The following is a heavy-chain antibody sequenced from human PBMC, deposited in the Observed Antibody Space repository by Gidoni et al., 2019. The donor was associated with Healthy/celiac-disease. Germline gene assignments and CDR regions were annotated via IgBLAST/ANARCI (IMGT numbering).Heavy chain of an antibody. Sequence: EVQLVESGGGLVQPGGSLSLSCAASGFIFSSYSMNWVRQAPGQGLEWVSYISSSSSTIYYAGSVKGRFTISRDNAKNSLYLQMNSLRDEDTAVYYCAREERGYSYGYDPYYYYYMDVWGKGTTVTVSS. J-gene: IGHJ6*03. D-gene: IGHD5-18*01. CDR2: ISSSSSTI. V-gene: IGHV3-48*02. CDR1: GFIFSSYS. CDR3: AREERGYSYGYDPYYYYYMDV.